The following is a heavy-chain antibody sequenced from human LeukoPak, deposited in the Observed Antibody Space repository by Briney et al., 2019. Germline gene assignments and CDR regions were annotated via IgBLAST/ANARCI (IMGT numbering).Heavy chain of an antibody. Sequence: SETLSLTCTVSGGSISSSYWSWIRQPPGKGLEWIAYIHTSGSTNYNPSLKSRVTISVDTAKNQLSLKLNSVTAADTAVYYCERGSTGQFDPWGQGTLVTVSS. CDR1: GGSISSSY. CDR3: ERGSTGQFDP. CDR2: IHTSGST. J-gene: IGHJ5*02. V-gene: IGHV4-4*09. D-gene: IGHD2-2*01.